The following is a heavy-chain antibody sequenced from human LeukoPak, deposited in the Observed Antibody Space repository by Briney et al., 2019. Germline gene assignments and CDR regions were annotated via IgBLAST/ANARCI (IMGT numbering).Heavy chain of an antibody. CDR2: ISGSGGST. V-gene: IGHV3-23*01. J-gene: IGHJ4*02. CDR3: ARESNSYSSSWYFDY. Sequence: GGSLRLSCAASGFTFSSYSMSWVRQAPGKGLEWVSAISGSGGSTYYADSVKGRFTISRDNSKNTLYLQMNSLRAEDTAVYYCARESNSYSSSWYFDYWGQGTLVTVSS. D-gene: IGHD6-13*01. CDR1: GFTFSSYS.